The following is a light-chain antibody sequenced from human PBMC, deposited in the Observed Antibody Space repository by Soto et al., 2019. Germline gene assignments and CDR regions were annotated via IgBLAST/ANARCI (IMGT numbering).Light chain of an antibody. Sequence: DIQMTQSPSTLSASVGDRVTITCRASQSISNWLAWYQQKPGKAPTLLIYDVSRLESGVPSRFSGSGSGTEFTLTINSLQPDDFATYYCQHYDSYYQFGQGTKVDIK. CDR3: QHYDSYYQ. CDR2: DVS. V-gene: IGKV1-5*01. CDR1: QSISNW. J-gene: IGKJ1*01.